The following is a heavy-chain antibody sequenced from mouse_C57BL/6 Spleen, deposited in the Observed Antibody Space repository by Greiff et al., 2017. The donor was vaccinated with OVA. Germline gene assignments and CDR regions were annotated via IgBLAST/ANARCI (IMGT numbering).Heavy chain of an antibody. CDR1: GYTFTSYT. V-gene: IGHV1-4*01. CDR2: INPSSGYT. CDR3: ARSGSTVVADY. Sequence: VKLVESGAELARPGASVKMSCKASGYTFTSYTMHWVKQRPGQGLEWIGYINPSSGYTKYNQKFKDKATLTADKYSSTAYMQLSSLTSEDSAVYYCARSGSTVVADYWGQGTTLTVSS. D-gene: IGHD1-1*01. J-gene: IGHJ2*01.